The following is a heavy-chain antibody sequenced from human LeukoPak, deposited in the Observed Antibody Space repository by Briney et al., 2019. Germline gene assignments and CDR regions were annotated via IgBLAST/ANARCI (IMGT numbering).Heavy chain of an antibody. CDR2: ISYEGSVT. D-gene: IGHD3-10*01. CDR3: VRDRAPWGGALGGAKGMDV. Sequence: HPGKPLRLSCAASGFTFSNYAFHWVRQPPGKGLEWAAVISYEGSVTYYADSVKGRFTISRDNSKNTLDLQMNSLRVEDTAVYYCVRDRAPWGGALGGAKGMDVWGEGTTVTVSS. V-gene: IGHV3-30*04. CDR1: GFTFSNYA. J-gene: IGHJ6*04.